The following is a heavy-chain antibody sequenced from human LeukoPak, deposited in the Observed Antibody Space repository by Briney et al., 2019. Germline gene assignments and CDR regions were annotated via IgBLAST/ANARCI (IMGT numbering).Heavy chain of an antibody. Sequence: GESLKISCKGSGYSFTSYWIGWVRQMPGEGLEWMGIIYPGDSDTRYSPSFQGQVTISADKSISTAYLQWSSLKASDTAMYYCARTGYDILTGGYYYYYMDVWGKGTTVTISS. CDR1: GYSFTSYW. CDR2: IYPGDSDT. V-gene: IGHV5-51*01. J-gene: IGHJ6*03. D-gene: IGHD3-9*01. CDR3: ARTGYDILTGGYYYYYMDV.